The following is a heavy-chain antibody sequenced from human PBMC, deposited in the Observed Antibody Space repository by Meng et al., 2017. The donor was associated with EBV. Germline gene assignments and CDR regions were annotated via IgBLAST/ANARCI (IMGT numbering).Heavy chain of an antibody. CDR1: GGTFSSYA. CDR3: ARGRTYYYDSSGYYYKYYFDY. CDR2: IIPIFGTA. V-gene: IGHV1-69*01. J-gene: IGHJ4*02. Sequence: QVQLVQSGAEVKKPGSSVKVSCKSPGGTFSSYAISWVRQAPGQGLEWMGGIIPIFGTANYAQKFQGRVTITADESTSTAYMELSSLRSEDTAVYYCARGRTYYYDSSGYYYKYYFDYWGQGTLVTVSS. D-gene: IGHD3-22*01.